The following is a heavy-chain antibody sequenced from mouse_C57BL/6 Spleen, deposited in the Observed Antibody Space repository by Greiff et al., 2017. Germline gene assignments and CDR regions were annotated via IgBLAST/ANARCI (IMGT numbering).Heavy chain of an antibody. V-gene: IGHV1-52*01. D-gene: IGHD2-4*01. CDR2: IDPSDSET. Sequence: VQLQQPGAELVRPGSSVKLSCKASGYTFTSYWMHWVKQRPIQGLEWIGNIDPSDSETHYNQKFKDKATLTVDKSSSTAYMQLSSLKSEDSAVYYCAREGNYDYPYAMDYWGQGTSVTVSS. CDR3: AREGNYDYPYAMDY. CDR1: GYTFTSYW. J-gene: IGHJ4*01.